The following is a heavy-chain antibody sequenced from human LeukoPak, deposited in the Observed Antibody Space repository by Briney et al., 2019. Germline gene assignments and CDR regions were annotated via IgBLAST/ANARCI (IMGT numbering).Heavy chain of an antibody. D-gene: IGHD3-10*01. CDR1: GFTFSSYA. CDR3: AKDRVVRGVTPNWFDP. J-gene: IGHJ5*02. CDR2: ISGSGGST. Sequence: GGSLRLSCAASGFTFSSYAMSWVRQAPGKGLEWVSAISGSGGSTYYADSVKGRFTISRDNSKNTLHLQMNSLRAEDTAVYYCAKDRVVRGVTPNWFDPWGQGTLVTVPS. V-gene: IGHV3-23*01.